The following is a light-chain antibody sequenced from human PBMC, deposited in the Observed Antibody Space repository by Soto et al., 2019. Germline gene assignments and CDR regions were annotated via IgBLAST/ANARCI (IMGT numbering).Light chain of an antibody. V-gene: IGKV3-15*01. CDR1: QSISTN. CDR2: GAS. CDR3: QQYYACHLIT. J-gene: IGKJ5*01. Sequence: EIVMTQSPGTLSVSPGERATLSCRASQSISTNVGWYQQRPGQAPRLLIYGASTRATRIPARFSGSGTGIESTPTTTRLVPEDSVVYNCQQYYACHLITFGQGTRVEIK.